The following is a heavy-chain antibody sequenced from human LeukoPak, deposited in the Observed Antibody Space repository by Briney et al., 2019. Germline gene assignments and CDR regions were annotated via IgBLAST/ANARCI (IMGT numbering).Heavy chain of an antibody. D-gene: IGHD2-21*01. CDR1: CGPLSSSIYY. CDR3: ARAAASGPVVIAISAFDI. V-gene: IGHV4-39*01. J-gene: IGHJ3*02. Sequence: ADTLSLPCTLSCGPLSSSIYYWGWIPQPPGKVLEWIGSIYYSESTYYTPSLKSRVTISVDTSKNQLSLNLSSVTAADTAVCYCARAAASGPVVIAISAFDIWGEGTIVTVSS. CDR2: IYYSEST.